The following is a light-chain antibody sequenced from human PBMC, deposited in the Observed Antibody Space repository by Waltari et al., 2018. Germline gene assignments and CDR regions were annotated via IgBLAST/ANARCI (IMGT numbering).Light chain of an antibody. CDR1: SDDVGRYKF. J-gene: IGLJ2*01. CDR2: DVT. Sequence: QSALTQPASVSGSPGQSIPISCTGSSDDVGRYKFVPWYQQHPGKVPKRLIFDVTDRPSGVSDRFSGSKSGNTASLTISGLQPEDEADYYCSSHTTSSTLVFGGGTRVTVL. V-gene: IGLV2-14*03. CDR3: SSHTTSSTLV.